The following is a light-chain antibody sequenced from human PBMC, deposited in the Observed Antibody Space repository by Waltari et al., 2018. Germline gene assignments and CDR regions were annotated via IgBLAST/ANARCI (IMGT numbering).Light chain of an antibody. Sequence: DIQMTQPPPSLSASVGDTVPITCRASQGIGNDLNWFQQKPGKAPKLLIYAATTLQSGVPSRFSGSGSGTEFTLTINSLQPEDFATYYCLQHNSYPLTFGGGTKVEIK. V-gene: IGKV1-17*01. J-gene: IGKJ4*01. CDR3: LQHNSYPLT. CDR1: QGIGND. CDR2: AAT.